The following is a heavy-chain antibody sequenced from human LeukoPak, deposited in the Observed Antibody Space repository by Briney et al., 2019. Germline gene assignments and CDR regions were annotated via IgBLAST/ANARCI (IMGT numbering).Heavy chain of an antibody. CDR1: GFTFGDHY. J-gene: IGHJ4*02. Sequence: GGSLSLSCAASGFTFGDHYMDWVRQAPGKGLEWVSRTKNKANSYTTQYAASVKGRFTVSRDDSKNSLSLQMNNLETEDTAVYYCARDASASLDYWGQGTLVTVSS. CDR2: TKNKANSYTT. V-gene: IGHV3-72*01. CDR3: ARDASASLDY. D-gene: IGHD2-2*01.